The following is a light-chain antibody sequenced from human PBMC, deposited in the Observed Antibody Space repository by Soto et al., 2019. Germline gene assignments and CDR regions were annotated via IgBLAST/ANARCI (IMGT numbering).Light chain of an antibody. V-gene: IGKV3-20*01. CDR3: QQYGSSPVT. CDR2: GAS. Sequence: IVLTHSACTLSLSPLERATLSFMASQSVSNNYLAWYQQKPGQAPRLLIYGASTRATGIPARFSGSGSGTDFTLTISRLEPEDFAVYYCQQYGSSPVTFGQRTKVDIK. CDR1: QSVSNNY. J-gene: IGKJ1*01.